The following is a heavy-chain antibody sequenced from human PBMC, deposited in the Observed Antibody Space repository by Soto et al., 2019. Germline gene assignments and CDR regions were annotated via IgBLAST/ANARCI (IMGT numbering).Heavy chain of an antibody. Sequence: ALVKVSSKASGSTFTSYYMPWVRQAPGQGLEWMGRINPSGGSTSYAQTFQGRVTMTRGTAASTVYMELSSLRSEDTAVYFCARENMEWPHYWVGPWGQGTLVTVSS. CDR1: GSTFTSYY. V-gene: IGHV1-46*03. D-gene: IGHD3-3*01. J-gene: IGHJ5*02. CDR2: INPSGGST. CDR3: ARENMEWPHYWVGP.